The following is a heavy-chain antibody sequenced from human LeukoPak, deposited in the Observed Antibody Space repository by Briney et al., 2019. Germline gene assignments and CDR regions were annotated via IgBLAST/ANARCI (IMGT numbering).Heavy chain of an antibody. J-gene: IGHJ3*02. CDR3: TRDAPYCSGGSCSLLDAFDI. V-gene: IGHV3-30-3*01. CDR1: GFTFSSYA. Sequence: GGSLRLSCAASGFTFSSYAMHWVRQAPGKGLEWVVVISYDGSNKYYADSVKGRFTISRDNSKNTLYLQMNSLRAEDTAVYYCTRDAPYCSGGSCSLLDAFDIWGQGTMVTVSS. D-gene: IGHD2-15*01. CDR2: ISYDGSNK.